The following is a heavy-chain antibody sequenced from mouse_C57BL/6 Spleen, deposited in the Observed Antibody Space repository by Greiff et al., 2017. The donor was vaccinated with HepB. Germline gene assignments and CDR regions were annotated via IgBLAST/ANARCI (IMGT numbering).Heavy chain of an antibody. D-gene: IGHD1-1*01. CDR3: ARGTTVVANGWYFDV. V-gene: IGHV1-59*01. CDR2: IDPSDSYT. CDR1: GYTFTSYW. J-gene: IGHJ1*03. Sequence: VQLQQPGAELVRPGTSVKLSCKASGYTFTSYWMHWVKQRPGQGLEWIGVIDPSDSYTNYNQKFKGKATLTVDTSSSTAYMQLSSLTSEDSAVYYCARGTTVVANGWYFDVWGTGTTVTVSS.